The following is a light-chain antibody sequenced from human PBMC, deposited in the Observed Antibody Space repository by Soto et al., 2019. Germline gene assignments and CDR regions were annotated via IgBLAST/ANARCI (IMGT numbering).Light chain of an antibody. Sequence: QSVLTQPPSASGTPGQRVSISSSGSNSNIGANYVYWYQQLPGTAPKLLIYRNNQWPSGVPDRFSGSKSDTSASLAISGLRSEDEADYYCAAWDDSLSAVVFGGGTKLTVL. CDR3: AAWDDSLSAVV. CDR1: NSNIGANY. V-gene: IGLV1-47*01. J-gene: IGLJ2*01. CDR2: RNN.